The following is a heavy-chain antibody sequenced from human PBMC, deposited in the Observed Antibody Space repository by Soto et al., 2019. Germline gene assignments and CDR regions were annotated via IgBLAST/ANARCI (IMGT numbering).Heavy chain of an antibody. J-gene: IGHJ3*02. CDR1: GYTFTGYY. CDR2: INPNSGGT. Sequence: ASVKVSCKASGYTFTGYYMYWVRQAPGQGLEWMGWINPNSGGTNYAQKFQGWVTMTRDTSISTAYMELSRLRSDDTAVYYCARGITMVRGEVGAFDIWGQGTMVTVSS. CDR3: ARGITMVRGEVGAFDI. V-gene: IGHV1-2*04. D-gene: IGHD3-10*01.